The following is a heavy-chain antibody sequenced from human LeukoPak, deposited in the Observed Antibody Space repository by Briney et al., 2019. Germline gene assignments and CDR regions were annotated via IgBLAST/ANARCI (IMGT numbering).Heavy chain of an antibody. Sequence: GGSLRLSCAASGFTFSSYEMNWVRQAPGKGLEWVSYISSSGSTIYYADSVKGRFTISRDNAKNSLYLQMSSLRAEDTAVYYCARVGEIVVVIDAFDIWGQGTMVTVSS. CDR3: ARVGEIVVVIDAFDI. J-gene: IGHJ3*02. D-gene: IGHD3-22*01. V-gene: IGHV3-48*03. CDR2: ISSSGSTI. CDR1: GFTFSSYE.